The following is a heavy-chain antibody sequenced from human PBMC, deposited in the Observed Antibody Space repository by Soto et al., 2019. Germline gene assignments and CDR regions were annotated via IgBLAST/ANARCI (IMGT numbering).Heavy chain of an antibody. CDR3: AKDRAVVVPAAILDY. Sequence: EVQLLESGGGLVQPGGSLRLSCAASGFTFSSYAMSWVRQAPGMGLEWVSAIRGSGGSTYYADSVNGRFTISRDNSKNTLYLQMNSLRAEDTAVYYCAKDRAVVVPAAILDYWGQGTMVTVSS. D-gene: IGHD2-2*01. J-gene: IGHJ4*02. CDR2: IRGSGGST. CDR1: GFTFSSYA. V-gene: IGHV3-23*01.